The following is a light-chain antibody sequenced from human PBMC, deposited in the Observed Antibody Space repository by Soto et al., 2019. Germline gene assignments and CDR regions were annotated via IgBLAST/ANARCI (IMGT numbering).Light chain of an antibody. CDR3: QHYGGSRT. CDR1: QSVGSTS. J-gene: IGKJ1*01. CDR2: SAS. Sequence: EIVLTQSPGTLSLSPGERATLSCRANQSVGSTSLAWYQQRVGQAPRVLIYSASTRATGIPDRFSGSGSGTDFTLTITRLEPEDFAVYYCQHYGGSRTFGQGTKVEIK. V-gene: IGKV3-20*01.